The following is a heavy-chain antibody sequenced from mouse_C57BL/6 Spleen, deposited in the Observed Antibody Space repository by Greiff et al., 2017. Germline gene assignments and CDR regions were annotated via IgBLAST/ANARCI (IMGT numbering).Heavy chain of an antibody. CDR1: GFTFSDYY. CDR3: ECGGGEGGFDD. J-gene: IGHJ2*01. CDR2: INYDGSST. Sequence: EVQGVESEGGLVQPGSSMKLSCTASGFTFSDYYMAWVSQVPEKGLEWFANINYDGSSTYSLSSLKSRFIISRETAKNILYLQMSRLKCEDTATNYGECGGGEGGFDDWGPGTTLTVSS. V-gene: IGHV5-16*01.